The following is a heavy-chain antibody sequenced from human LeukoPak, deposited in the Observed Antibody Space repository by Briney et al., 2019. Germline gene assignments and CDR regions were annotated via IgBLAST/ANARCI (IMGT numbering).Heavy chain of an antibody. Sequence: GGSLRLSCAASGFTFSSYAMHWVRQAPGKGLEWVAVISYDGSNKYYADSVKGRFTISRDNAKNSLYLQMNSLRAEDTAVYYCAKLARQYSGSYSVAFDIWGQGTMVTVSS. CDR2: ISYDGSNK. CDR3: AKLARQYSGSYSVAFDI. J-gene: IGHJ3*02. CDR1: GFTFSSYA. V-gene: IGHV3-30-3*02. D-gene: IGHD1-26*01.